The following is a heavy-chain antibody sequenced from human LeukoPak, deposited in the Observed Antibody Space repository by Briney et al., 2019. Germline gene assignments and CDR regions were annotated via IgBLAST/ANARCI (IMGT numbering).Heavy chain of an antibody. CDR2: FDPEDCET. CDR1: GYTLTELS. D-gene: IGHD4-17*01. V-gene: IGHV1-24*01. Sequence: ASVKVSCKVSGYTLTELSMHWVRQAPGKGREWMGGFDPEDCETIYAQKFQGRVTMTEDTSTDTAYMELSSLRSEDTAVYYCATEGPLYGDYAANFDYWGQGTLVTVSS. J-gene: IGHJ4*02. CDR3: ATEGPLYGDYAANFDY.